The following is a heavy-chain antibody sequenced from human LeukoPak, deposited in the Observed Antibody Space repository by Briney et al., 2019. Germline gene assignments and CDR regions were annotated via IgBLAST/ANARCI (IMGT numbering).Heavy chain of an antibody. CDR1: RFTFSNYG. CDR2: ISYDGSNK. D-gene: IGHD2-2*01. CDR3: AKAYGYCTTTSCSHEEFDY. Sequence: QRWGSLRLSCAASRFTFSNYGMHWVRQAPGKGLEWVAVISYDGSNKYYADSVKGRFAISRDNSKNTLYLQMNSLRAEDTAVYYCAKAYGYCTTTSCSHEEFDYWGQGTLVTVSS. V-gene: IGHV3-30*18. J-gene: IGHJ4*02.